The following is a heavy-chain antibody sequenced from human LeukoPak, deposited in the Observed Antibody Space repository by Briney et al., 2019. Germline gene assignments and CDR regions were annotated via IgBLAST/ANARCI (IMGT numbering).Heavy chain of an antibody. CDR2: INSDGSST. CDR3: ARSEYDFWSGYRYFDY. J-gene: IGHJ4*02. Sequence: GGSLRLSCAASGFTFSSYWMHWVRQAPGKGLVWVSRINSDGSSTSYADSVKGRFTISRDNAKNTLYLQMNSLRAEDTAVYYCARSEYDFWSGYRYFDYWGQGTLVTVSS. V-gene: IGHV3-74*01. CDR1: GFTFSSYW. D-gene: IGHD3-3*01.